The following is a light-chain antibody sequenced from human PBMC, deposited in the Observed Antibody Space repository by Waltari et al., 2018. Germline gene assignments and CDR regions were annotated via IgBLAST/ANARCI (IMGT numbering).Light chain of an antibody. V-gene: IGLV2-14*03. CDR1: SSDIGSYNT. CDR2: DVS. Sequence: QSALTQPASLSGSPGQSITISCTGHSSDIGSYNTVSWYQQHPGESPKLMIYDVSVRPSGVSNRFSGSKSGNTASLTISGLQAEDEADYYCSSSTSRTALLFGGGTKLTVL. J-gene: IGLJ2*01. CDR3: SSSTSRTALL.